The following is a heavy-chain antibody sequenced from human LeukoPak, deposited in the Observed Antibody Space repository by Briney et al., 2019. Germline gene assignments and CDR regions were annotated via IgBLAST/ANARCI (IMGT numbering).Heavy chain of an antibody. D-gene: IGHD6-13*01. CDR1: GFTFSSYG. CDR3: HPLGYTSN. J-gene: IGHJ4*02. Sequence: GGSLRLSCAASGFTFSSYGMHWVRQAPSKGLEWVAVISYDGSNKYYADSVKGRFTISRDNSKNTLYLQMNNLRVEDTALYFCHPLGYTSNWGQGTLVTVSS. CDR2: ISYDGSNK. V-gene: IGHV3-30*03.